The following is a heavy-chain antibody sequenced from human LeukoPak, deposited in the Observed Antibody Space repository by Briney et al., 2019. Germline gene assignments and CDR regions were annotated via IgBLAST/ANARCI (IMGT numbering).Heavy chain of an antibody. CDR2: IYYTGST. Sequence: SETLSLTCAVSGGSISGYFWNWSRQPPGKGLEWVGYIYYTGSTIYNPALRSRVTMSVHVSKHQFSLNLSSVTAADTAVYYCARHDPVGHFLRGMDVWGQGTTVTVSS. CDR3: ARHDPVGHFLRGMDV. V-gene: IGHV4-59*08. J-gene: IGHJ6*02. D-gene: IGHD2/OR15-2a*01. CDR1: GGSISGYF.